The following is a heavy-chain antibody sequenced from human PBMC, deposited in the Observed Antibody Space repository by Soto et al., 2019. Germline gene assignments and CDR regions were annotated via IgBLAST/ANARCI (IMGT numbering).Heavy chain of an antibody. Sequence: QVQLVQSGAEVKKPGSSVRVSCKASGDTSSRYAISWVRQAPGQGLEWMGGIVPIFGTPNYAQRFQGRVTITADETTNKTYMEPSSLKSEDTAVKYLARDDSRCFYWYVYWGQGTLVTVSS. CDR3: ARDDSRCFYWYVY. V-gene: IGHV1-69*01. CDR1: GDTSSRYA. CDR2: IVPIFGTP. J-gene: IGHJ4*02. D-gene: IGHD3-22*01.